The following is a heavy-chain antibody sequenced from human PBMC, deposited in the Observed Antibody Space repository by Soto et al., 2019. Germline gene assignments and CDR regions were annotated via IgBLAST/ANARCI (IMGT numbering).Heavy chain of an antibody. CDR1: GYSFTSYW. V-gene: IGHV5-51*01. J-gene: IGHJ6*02. CDR2: IFPGDSDT. CDR3: ARSDLRVSKGPDYYGMDV. D-gene: IGHD6-13*01. Sequence: GESLKISCKGSGYSFTSYWIAWVRQMPGKGLEWMGIIFPGDSDTRYSPSFQGQVTVSVDKSISTAYLLWSSLKASDTAVYYCARSDLRVSKGPDYYGMDVWGQGTTVTV.